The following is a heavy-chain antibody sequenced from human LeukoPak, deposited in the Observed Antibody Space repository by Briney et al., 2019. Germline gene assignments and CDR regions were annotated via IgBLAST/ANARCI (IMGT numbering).Heavy chain of an antibody. CDR1: GFTFSSYE. V-gene: IGHV3-48*03. J-gene: IGHJ4*02. Sequence: GGSLRLSCAASGFTFSSYEMNWVRQAPGKGLEWVSYISSSGSTIYYADSVKGRFTISRDNAKNSLYLQMNSLRAEDTAVYYCARDYYYYDSGSFYTNIANWGQGTLVTVSS. CDR2: ISSSGSTI. CDR3: ARDYYYYDSGSFYTNIAN. D-gene: IGHD3-10*01.